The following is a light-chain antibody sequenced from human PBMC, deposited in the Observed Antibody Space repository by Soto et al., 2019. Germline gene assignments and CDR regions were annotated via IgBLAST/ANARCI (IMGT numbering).Light chain of an antibody. J-gene: IGKJ4*01. CDR2: DVS. V-gene: IGKV1-33*01. CDR1: QDISDH. CDR3: QQYDNVPFT. Sequence: DIQMTQSPSSLSASVGDRVTVTCQASQDISDHLNWYQQKPGKAPKLLIYDVSSLETGVPSRFSGSGSGTDFTLTISGLQPEDIATYYCQQYDNVPFTFGGGTKVDIK.